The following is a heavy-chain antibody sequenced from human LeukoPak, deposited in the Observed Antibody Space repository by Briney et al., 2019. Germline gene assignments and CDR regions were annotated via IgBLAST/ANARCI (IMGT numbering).Heavy chain of an antibody. V-gene: IGHV4-4*07. CDR3: ARGRGAGDDAFDI. Sequence: PSETLSLTCTVSGGSISSYYWSWIWQPAGKGLEWIGRIYTSGSTNYNPSLKSRVTMSVDTSKNQLSLKLSSVTAADTAVYYCARGRGAGDDAFDIWGQGTMVTVSS. J-gene: IGHJ3*02. CDR1: GGSISSYY. CDR2: IYTSGST. D-gene: IGHD2-21*02.